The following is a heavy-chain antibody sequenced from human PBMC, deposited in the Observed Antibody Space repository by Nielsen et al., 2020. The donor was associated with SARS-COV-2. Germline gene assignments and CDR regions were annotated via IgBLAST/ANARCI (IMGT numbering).Heavy chain of an antibody. V-gene: IGHV3-48*02. CDR2: ISSSSTI. D-gene: IGHD1-26*01. J-gene: IGHJ4*02. CDR3: ARKSLVGATGVLDY. CDR1: GFTFSSYS. Sequence: GESLKISCAASGFTFSSYSMNWVRQAPGKGLEWVSYISSSSTIYYADSVKGRFTISRDNAKNSLYLQMNSLRDEDTAVYYCARKSLVGATGVLDYWGQGTLVTVSS.